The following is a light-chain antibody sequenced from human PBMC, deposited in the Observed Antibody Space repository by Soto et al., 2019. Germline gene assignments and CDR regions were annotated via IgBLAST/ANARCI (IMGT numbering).Light chain of an antibody. CDR2: KAS. Sequence: DIQLTQSPSTLSASVGDRVTITCRASQSINNSLAWYQQKPGNAPQVLIYKASSIESGVPARFSGSGSGTEFTLTISSLQPDDFATYYCQQCDSYWTFGQGTKVEIK. CDR1: QSINNS. V-gene: IGKV1-5*03. J-gene: IGKJ1*01. CDR3: QQCDSYWT.